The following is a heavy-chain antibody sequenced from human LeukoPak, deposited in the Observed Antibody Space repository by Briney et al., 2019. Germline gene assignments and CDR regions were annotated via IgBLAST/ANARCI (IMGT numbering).Heavy chain of an antibody. D-gene: IGHD2-2*01. V-gene: IGHV4-34*01. CDR2: INHSGST. J-gene: IGHJ6*02. CDR3: ARLGSTRTSYYYYYGMDV. Sequence: GSLRLSCAASGFTFSSYAMSWVRQPPGKGLEWIGEINHSGSTNYNPSLKSRVTISVDTSKNQFSLKLSSVTAADTAVYYCARLGSTRTSYYYYYGMDVWGQGTTVTVSS. CDR1: GFTFSSYA.